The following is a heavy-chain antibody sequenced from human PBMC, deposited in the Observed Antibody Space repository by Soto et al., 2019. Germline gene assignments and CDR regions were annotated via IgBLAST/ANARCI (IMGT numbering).Heavy chain of an antibody. J-gene: IGHJ5*02. Sequence: GGSLRLSCAASGFTFSNYAMSWVRQAPGKGLEWVSSISISGGRKYYADSVKGWFTISRDNPKNTLYLQMNSLRAEDTAVYYCAKVSGSNSGYDYGWFDPWGQGTLVTVSS. CDR1: GFTFSNYA. CDR2: ISISGGRK. D-gene: IGHD5-12*01. CDR3: AKVSGSNSGYDYGWFDP. V-gene: IGHV3-23*01.